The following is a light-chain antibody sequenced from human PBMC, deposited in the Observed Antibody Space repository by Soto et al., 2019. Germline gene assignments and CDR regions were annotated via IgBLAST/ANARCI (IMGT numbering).Light chain of an antibody. CDR3: HQYNTWPPT. Sequence: EIVLTQSPATLSSFPGDRVTLSCRASQAVNTRLAWYQHKPGQAPRLLIYLASNRAAGVPARFSGSGSGTDFTLTISDVEPEDYVVYCCHQYNTWPPTFGQGTKVDIK. CDR2: LAS. J-gene: IGKJ1*01. CDR1: QAVNTR. V-gene: IGKV3-11*01.